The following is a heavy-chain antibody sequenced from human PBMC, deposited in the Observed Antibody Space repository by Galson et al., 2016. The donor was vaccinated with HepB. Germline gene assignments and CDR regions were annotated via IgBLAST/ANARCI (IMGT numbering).Heavy chain of an antibody. CDR2: ISSSSSYI. D-gene: IGHD2-2*01. CDR1: GFTFSSSS. V-gene: IGHV3-21*04. CDR3: ARRKVVLPPATDYYGMDV. J-gene: IGHJ6*02. Sequence: SLRLSCAASGFTFSSSSMNWVRQAPGKGLEWVSSISSSSSYIYYADSVKGRFTISRDNAKNSLFLQMHSLRAEDTAVYYCARRKVVLPPATDYYGMDVWGQGTTVTVSS.